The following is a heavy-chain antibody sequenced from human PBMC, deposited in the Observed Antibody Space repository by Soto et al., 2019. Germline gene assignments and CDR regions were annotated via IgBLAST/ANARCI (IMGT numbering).Heavy chain of an antibody. CDR3: ARGGIRYFDWLLEDY. CDR2: MNPNSGNT. J-gene: IGHJ4*02. D-gene: IGHD3-9*01. V-gene: IGHV1-8*01. CDR1: GYTFTSYD. Sequence: QVQLVQSGAAVKKPGASVKVSCKASGYTFTSYDINWVRQATGQGLEWMGWMNPNSGNTGYAQKFQGRVTMTRNTSIIPDYMELSSLRSEDTAVYYCARGGIRYFDWLLEDYWGQGTLVTVSS.